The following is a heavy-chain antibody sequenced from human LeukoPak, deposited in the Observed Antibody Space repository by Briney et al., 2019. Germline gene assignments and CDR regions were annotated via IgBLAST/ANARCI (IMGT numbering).Heavy chain of an antibody. CDR1: GFTFSSYA. CDR2: ISGSGGST. J-gene: IGHJ4*02. Sequence: GGSLRLSCAASGFTFSSYAMSWVRQAPGKGLEWVSAISGSGGSTYYADSVNGRVTSSRDNSKNTLYLQMNSLRAEDTAVYYCAKDQASGYPLYYFDYWGQGTLVTVSS. CDR3: AKDQASGYPLYYFDY. V-gene: IGHV3-23*01. D-gene: IGHD3-3*01.